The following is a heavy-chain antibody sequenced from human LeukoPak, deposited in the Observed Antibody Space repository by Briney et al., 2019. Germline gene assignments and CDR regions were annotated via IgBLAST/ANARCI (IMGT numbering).Heavy chain of an antibody. J-gene: IGHJ3*02. CDR3: ARGETYYYDSSGGDAFDI. V-gene: IGHV1-69*13. D-gene: IGHD3-22*01. Sequence: SVKVSRKASGGTFSSYAISWVRQAPGQGLEWMGGIIPIFGTANYAQKFQGRVTITADESTSTAYMELSSLRSEDTAVYYCARGETYYYDSSGGDAFDIWGQGTMVTVSS. CDR2: IIPIFGTA. CDR1: GGTFSSYA.